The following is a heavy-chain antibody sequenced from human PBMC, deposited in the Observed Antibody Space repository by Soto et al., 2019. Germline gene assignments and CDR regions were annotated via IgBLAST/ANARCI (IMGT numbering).Heavy chain of an antibody. Sequence: PEGSLRLSCAASGFTFSSYAMSWVRQAPGKGLEWASAISGSGGSTYYADSVKGRFTISRDNSKNTLYLQMNSLRAEDTAVYYCASWSGYYSPYGYYYYGMDVWGQGTTVTVSS. J-gene: IGHJ6*02. V-gene: IGHV3-23*01. CDR2: ISGSGGST. CDR1: GFTFSSYA. D-gene: IGHD3-3*01. CDR3: ASWSGYYSPYGYYYYGMDV.